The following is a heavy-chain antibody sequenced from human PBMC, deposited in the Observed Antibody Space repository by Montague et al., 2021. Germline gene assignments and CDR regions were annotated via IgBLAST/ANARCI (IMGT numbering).Heavy chain of an antibody. D-gene: IGHD3-16*01. Sequence: SLRLSCAASGFTVSGSFPTWVRQPPGKGLEWVSLIYSGGSTSYAASVEGRSTISRDNSKNTLYLQMNGLRAADTAVYYCARASFGGPGDWGQGTLVTVSS. CDR3: ARASFGGPGD. V-gene: IGHV3-53*01. CDR1: GFTVSGSF. CDR2: IYSGGST. J-gene: IGHJ4*01.